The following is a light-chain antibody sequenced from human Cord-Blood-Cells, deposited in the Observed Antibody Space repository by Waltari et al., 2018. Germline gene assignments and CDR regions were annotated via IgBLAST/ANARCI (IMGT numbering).Light chain of an antibody. V-gene: IGLV1-36*01. Sequence: QSVLTQPPSVSEAPRQRVTISCSGSSSNIGNNAVNWYQQLPGKAPKLLIYYDDLLPSGGSDRFSGSKSGTSASLAISVLQSEDEADYYCAAWDDSLNGLVFGGGTKLTVL. CDR2: YDD. CDR3: AAWDDSLNGLV. CDR1: SSNIGNNA. J-gene: IGLJ2*01.